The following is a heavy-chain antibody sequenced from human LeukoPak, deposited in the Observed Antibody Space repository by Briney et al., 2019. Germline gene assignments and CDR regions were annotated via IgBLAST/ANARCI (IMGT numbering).Heavy chain of an antibody. D-gene: IGHD2/OR15-2a*01. J-gene: IGHJ3*02. V-gene: IGHV1-69*13. CDR3: ASRTPKYRNTGAFDI. Sequence: GASVKVSCTASGGTFSSYAISWVRQAPGQGLEWMGGIIPIFGTANYAQKFQGRVTITADESTSTAYMELSSLRSEDTAVYYCASRTPKYRNTGAFDIWGQGTKVTVSS. CDR2: IIPIFGTA. CDR1: GGTFSSYA.